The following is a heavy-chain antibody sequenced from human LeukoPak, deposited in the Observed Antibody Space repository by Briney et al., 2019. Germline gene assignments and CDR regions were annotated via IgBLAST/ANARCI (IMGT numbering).Heavy chain of an antibody. J-gene: IGHJ4*02. D-gene: IGHD1-20*01. CDR3: ARVVTGRGFDY. Sequence: SETLSLTCAVYGGSFSGYYWSWIRQPSGKGLEWIGEINHSGSTNYNPSLKSRVTISVDTSKNQFSLKLSSVTAADTAVYYCARVVTGRGFDYWGQGTLVTVSS. V-gene: IGHV4-34*01. CDR1: GGSFSGYY. CDR2: INHSGST.